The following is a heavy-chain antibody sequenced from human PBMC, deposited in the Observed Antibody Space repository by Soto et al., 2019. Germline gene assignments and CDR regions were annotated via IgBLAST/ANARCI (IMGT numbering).Heavy chain of an antibody. V-gene: IGHV4-59*01. D-gene: IGHD1-7*01. J-gene: IGHJ4*02. CDR1: GGSISRYS. Sequence: PSETLSLTCTVSGGSISRYSWSWIRQPPGKGLEWIGYIYYSGSTNYNPSLNSRGTITDDTSKNQFALKLRSVTAADTALYYCARAPPPYNWNYHFDYWGQGTLVTVS. CDR2: IYYSGST. CDR3: ARAPPPYNWNYHFDY.